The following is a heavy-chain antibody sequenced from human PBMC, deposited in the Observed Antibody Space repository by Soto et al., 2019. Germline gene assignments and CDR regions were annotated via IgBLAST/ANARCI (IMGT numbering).Heavy chain of an antibody. CDR3: ASNSQYCSGGSCYAY. CDR2: TLPMLSVT. V-gene: IGHV1-69*01. CDR1: GGTFGRFS. J-gene: IGHJ4*02. D-gene: IGHD2-15*01. Sequence: QVQMVQSGAEVKKPGSSVKVSCKTSGGTFGRFSISWVRQAPGQGLEWMGGTLPMLSVTNYAQKFQDSVTIIVDETTRTAYMQLSSLRSDDTAIYYCASNSQYCSGGSCYAYWGQGTLVTVSS.